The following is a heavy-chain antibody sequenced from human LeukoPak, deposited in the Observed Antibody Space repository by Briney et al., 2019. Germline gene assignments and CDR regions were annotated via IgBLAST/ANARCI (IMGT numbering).Heavy chain of an antibody. D-gene: IGHD1/OR15-1a*01. CDR1: GGSISSNTYY. CDR3: GRLAITTRKEIDP. Sequence: SETLSLTCTVSGGSISSNTYYWVWIRQPPGKGLEWIGTIYYRGSTYYNSSFMSRDTISVDTSKNQFSLKLSSVTASDTAVYSCGRLAITTRKEIDPWGQGTLVIVSS. J-gene: IGHJ5*02. V-gene: IGHV4-39*01. CDR2: IYYRGST.